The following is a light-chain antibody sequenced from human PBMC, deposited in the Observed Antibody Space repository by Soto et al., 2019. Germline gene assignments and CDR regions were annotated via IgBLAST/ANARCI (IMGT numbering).Light chain of an antibody. CDR1: SSDVGGYNY. J-gene: IGLJ2*01. CDR3: SSYAGSNNFVV. V-gene: IGLV2-8*01. Sequence: QSALTQPPSASGSPGQSVTISCTGTSSDVGGYNYVSWYQQYPGKAPKLMIYEVSKRPSGVPDRFSGSKSANTASLTVSGLQAEDEADYYCSSYAGSNNFVVFGGGTKLTLL. CDR2: EVS.